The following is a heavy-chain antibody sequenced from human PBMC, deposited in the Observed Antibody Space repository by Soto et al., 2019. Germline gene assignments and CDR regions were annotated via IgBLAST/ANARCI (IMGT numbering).Heavy chain of an antibody. CDR3: AKERAARGIGY. J-gene: IGHJ4*02. CDR2: ISTSGGNR. CDR1: GFTYTNYA. Sequence: EVRLLESGGGLVQPGGSLRLSCAASGFTYTNYAMTWVRQTPGKGLEWVSTISTSGGNRYYADSVKGRFTISRDNSENTVYLQMNSLRVDDTALYYCAKERAARGIGYWGPGTLVTVSS. V-gene: IGHV3-23*01. D-gene: IGHD6-6*01.